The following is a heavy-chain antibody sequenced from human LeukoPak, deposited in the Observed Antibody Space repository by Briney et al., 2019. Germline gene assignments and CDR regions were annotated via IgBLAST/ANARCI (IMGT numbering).Heavy chain of an antibody. CDR2: ISFDGSNE. V-gene: IGHV3-30-3*01. D-gene: IGHD5-12*01. J-gene: IGHJ4*02. CDR1: GFTFSSYA. CDR3: ARGHRARASDFDY. Sequence: GTSLRLSCAASGFTFSSYAIHWVRQAPGKGLEWVAVISFDGSNEYYADSVKGRFTISRDNSKNTVYLQVNSLRAEDTAMYYCARGHRARASDFDYWGQGTLVTVSS.